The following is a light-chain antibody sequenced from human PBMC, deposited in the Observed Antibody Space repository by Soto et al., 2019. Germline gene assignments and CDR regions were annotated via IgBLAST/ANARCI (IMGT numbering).Light chain of an antibody. CDR1: QTISSW. J-gene: IGKJ1*01. CDR2: HAS. Sequence: HLTQSPSSLSASVGDRVTITCRASQTISSWLAWYQQKPGKAPKVLIYHASNLQSGVPSRFSGSGPGTEFTLTISSLQPDDFATYYCQQYNSYSFGQGTKVDIK. V-gene: IGKV1-5*01. CDR3: QQYNSYS.